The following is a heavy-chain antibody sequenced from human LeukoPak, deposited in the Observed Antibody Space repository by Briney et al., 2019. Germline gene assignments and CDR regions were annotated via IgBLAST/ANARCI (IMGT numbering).Heavy chain of an antibody. CDR2: IYYSASI. CDR1: GGSISSYY. D-gene: IGHD3-22*01. J-gene: IGHJ4*02. Sequence: PSETLSLTCTVSGGSISSYYWSWIRQPPGKGLEWLATIYYSASIYYSPSLKSRLTISIDTSKNQISLKLNSVTAADTAVYYCARFYYYDSSGYYPRYFDHWGPGTLVTVSS. CDR3: ARFYYYDSSGYYPRYFDH. V-gene: IGHV4-59*12.